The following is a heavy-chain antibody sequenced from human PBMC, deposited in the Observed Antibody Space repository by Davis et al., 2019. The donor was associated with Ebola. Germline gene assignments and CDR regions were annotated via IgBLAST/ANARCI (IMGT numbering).Heavy chain of an antibody. J-gene: IGHJ4*02. Sequence: GESLKISCAASGFTFSSYWMSWVRQAPGKGLEWVANIKQDGSEKYYVDSVKGRFTISRDNAKNSLYLQMNSLRAEDTAVYYCARERYSGSYYGNLDYWGQGTLVTVSS. CDR2: IKQDGSEK. CDR1: GFTFSSYW. V-gene: IGHV3-7*01. CDR3: ARERYSGSYYGNLDY. D-gene: IGHD1-26*01.